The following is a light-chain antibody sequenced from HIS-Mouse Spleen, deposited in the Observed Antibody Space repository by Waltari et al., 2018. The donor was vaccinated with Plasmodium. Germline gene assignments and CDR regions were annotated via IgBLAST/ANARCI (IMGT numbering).Light chain of an antibody. V-gene: IGLV3-10*01. CDR3: YSTDSSGNHRV. CDR1: ALPTKY. Sequence: SYELTQPPSVSVSPGQTARITCPGDALPTKYSCWYQQKSGQAPVLVIYEDSKRPSGIPERFSGSSSGTMATLTISGAQVEDEADYYCYSTDSSGNHRVFGGGTKLTVL. CDR2: EDS. J-gene: IGLJ3*02.